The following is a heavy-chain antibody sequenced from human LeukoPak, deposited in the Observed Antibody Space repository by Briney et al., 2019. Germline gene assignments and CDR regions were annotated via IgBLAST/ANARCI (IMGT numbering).Heavy chain of an antibody. CDR2: INLKNGNT. Sequence: ASVKVSCKASGYTFSNYGISWVRQAPGQGLEWMGWINLKNGNTNYAQKFQDRVTVTTDTSTNTAYMELSSLRSDDTAVYYCARYNSGYESSYFDYWGQGTLVTVSS. J-gene: IGHJ4*02. V-gene: IGHV1-18*01. CDR3: ARYNSGYESSYFDY. D-gene: IGHD5-12*01. CDR1: GYTFSNYG.